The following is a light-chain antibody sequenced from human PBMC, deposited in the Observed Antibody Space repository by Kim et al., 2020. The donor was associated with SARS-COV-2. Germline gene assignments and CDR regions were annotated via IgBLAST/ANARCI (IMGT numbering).Light chain of an antibody. CDR1: SSDVGGDND. CDR3: KSYASSQSGSGV. V-gene: IGLV2-11*01. J-gene: IGLJ1*01. Sequence: QSVLTQPPSVSGSPGQRVTISCTGTSSDVGGDNDVSWYQQHPGKAPKLLIFDISNRPSGVPDRFSGSKSGNTASLAISGLQAEDEADYYCKSYASSQSGSGVFGAGTKVTVL. CDR2: DIS.